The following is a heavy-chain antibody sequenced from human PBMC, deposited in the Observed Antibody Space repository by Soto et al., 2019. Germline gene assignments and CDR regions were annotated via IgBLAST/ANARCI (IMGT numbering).Heavy chain of an antibody. Sequence: GASVKVSCKASGYTFTSYGISCVRQAPGQGLEGMGWISAYNGNTNYAQKLQGRVTMTTDTSTSTAYMELRSLRSDDTAVYYCARDXYLFGAAAGYYYYGMDVWGQGTTVTVSS. J-gene: IGHJ6*02. V-gene: IGHV1-18*04. CDR3: ARDXYLFGAAAGYYYYGMDV. CDR2: ISAYNGNT. CDR1: GYTFTSYG. D-gene: IGHD6-13*01.